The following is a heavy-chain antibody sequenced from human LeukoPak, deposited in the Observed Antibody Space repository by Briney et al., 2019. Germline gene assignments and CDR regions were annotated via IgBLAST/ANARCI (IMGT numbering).Heavy chain of an antibody. CDR2: IRSKAFGGTP. D-gene: IGHD4-17*01. V-gene: IGHV3-49*03. Sequence: GGSLRLSCSAPGYTFDDYAVSWFCQAPGKGLGWVGLIRSKAFGGTPEYAASVTDRFTISRDDSKRIAYLQMNSLKTEDTAVYYCTRNTVTVHFDYWSQGTLVTVSS. CDR3: TRNTVTVHFDY. J-gene: IGHJ4*02. CDR1: GYTFDDYA.